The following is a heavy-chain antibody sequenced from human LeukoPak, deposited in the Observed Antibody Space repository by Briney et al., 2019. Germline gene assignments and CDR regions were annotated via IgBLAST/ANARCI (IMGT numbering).Heavy chain of an antibody. CDR2: ISSNGGST. Sequence: PGGSLKLSCEASGFTFSSYAMHWVRQAPGKGLEYVSAISSNGGSTYYANSVKGRFTISRDHPKKSLYLQMNNLRAEDTAVYYCVCSHYYDKGPGAFDIWGQGTMVTVSS. V-gene: IGHV3-64*01. D-gene: IGHD3-22*01. J-gene: IGHJ3*02. CDR3: VCSHYYDKGPGAFDI. CDR1: GFTFSSYA.